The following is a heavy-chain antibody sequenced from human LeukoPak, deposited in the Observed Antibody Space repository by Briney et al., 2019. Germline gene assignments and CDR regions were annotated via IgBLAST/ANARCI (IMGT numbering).Heavy chain of an antibody. CDR3: ARGGDYGDYDGYYFDY. Sequence: SETLSLTCAVYGGSFSGYYWSWIRQPPGKGLEWIGEINHSGGTNYNPSLKSRVTISVDTSKNQFSLKLSSVTAADTAAYYCARGGDYGDYDGYYFDYWGQGTLITVSS. J-gene: IGHJ4*02. V-gene: IGHV4-34*01. CDR1: GGSFSGYY. CDR2: INHSGGT. D-gene: IGHD4-17*01.